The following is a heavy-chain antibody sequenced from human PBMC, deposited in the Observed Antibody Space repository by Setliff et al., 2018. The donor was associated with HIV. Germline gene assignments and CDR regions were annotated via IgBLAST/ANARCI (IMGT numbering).Heavy chain of an antibody. J-gene: IGHJ3*01. V-gene: IGHV1-69*06. CDR3: AREVASYSSRFDAFDV. Sequence: SVKVSCKTSGVTFTTYSITWVRQAPGQGLEWMGGIIPIIRSAKYAQKFQGRVTITADKSTSTAYMELSNLRSEDTAVYYCAREVASYSSRFDAFDVWGQGTTVTV. D-gene: IGHD6-13*01. CDR1: GVTFTTYS. CDR2: IIPIIRSA.